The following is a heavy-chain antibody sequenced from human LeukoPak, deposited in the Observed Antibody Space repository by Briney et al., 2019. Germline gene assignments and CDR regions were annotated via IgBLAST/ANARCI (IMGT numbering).Heavy chain of an antibody. CDR2: MSRSGGST. V-gene: IGHV3-23*01. D-gene: IGHD3-10*01. J-gene: IGHJ4*02. CDR3: AKDEWSASGSYFDY. Sequence: SGGSLRLSCAASGFTFSNYAMSWVRQAPGKGLEWVSSMSRSGGSTYYADSVKGRFTISRDNSKNTLYLQMNSLRAEDTAVYYCAKDEWSASGSYFDYWGQGTLVTVSS. CDR1: GFTFSNYA.